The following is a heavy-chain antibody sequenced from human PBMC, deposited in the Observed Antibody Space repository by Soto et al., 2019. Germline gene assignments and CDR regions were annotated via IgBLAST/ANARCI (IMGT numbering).Heavy chain of an antibody. J-gene: IGHJ6*02. CDR2: VSYDGSYE. V-gene: IGHV3-30*18. Sequence: QVQLVESGGGVVQPGRSLRLSCAASRFTFNNYGMHWVRQAPGKGLEWVAVVSYDGSYEYYADSVKGRFTISRDNSKKMLYLQMNSLRADDTAVYYCAKCSVFKARYFYAMDVWGQVTTVTVSS. D-gene: IGHD3-10*02. CDR3: AKCSVFKARYFYAMDV. CDR1: RFTFNNYG.